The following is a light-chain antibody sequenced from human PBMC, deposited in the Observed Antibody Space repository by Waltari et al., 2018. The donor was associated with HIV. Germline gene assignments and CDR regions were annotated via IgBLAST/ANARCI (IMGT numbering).Light chain of an antibody. J-gene: IGKJ3*01. CDR3: QHRSNWPLT. CDR2: DAS. Sequence: IVLTQSPGTLSLSPGERATLSCRASQSVSSYLAWYQQKPGQAPRLLIYDASNRATGIPARFSGSGSGTDFTLTISSLEPEDFAVYYCQHRSNWPLTFGPGTKVDIK. CDR1: QSVSSY. V-gene: IGKV3-11*01.